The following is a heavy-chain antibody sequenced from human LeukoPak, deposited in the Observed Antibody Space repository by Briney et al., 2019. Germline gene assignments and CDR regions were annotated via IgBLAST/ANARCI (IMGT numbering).Heavy chain of an antibody. J-gene: IGHJ4*02. CDR3: ARARYYDILTGYYKVGNYFDY. CDR2: INHSGST. CDR1: GGSFSGYY. V-gene: IGHV4-34*01. Sequence: PSETLSLTCAVYGGSFSGYYWSWIRQPPGKGLEWIGEINHSGSTNYNPSLKSRVTISVDTSKNQFSLKLSSVTAADTAVYYCARARYYDILTGYYKVGNYFDYWGQGTLVTVSS. D-gene: IGHD3-9*01.